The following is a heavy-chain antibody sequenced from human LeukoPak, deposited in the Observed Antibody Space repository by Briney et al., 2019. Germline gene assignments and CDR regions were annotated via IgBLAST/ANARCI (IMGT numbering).Heavy chain of an antibody. V-gene: IGHV1-18*01. D-gene: IGHD3-3*01. CDR3: ATIYDFRDGY. CDR1: GYTFTSYG. Sequence: ASVKVSCKASGYTFTSYGISWVRQAPGQGLEWMGWISAYNGNTNYAQKFQGRVTMTEDTSTDTAYMELSSLRSEDTAVYYCATIYDFRDGYWGQGTLVTVSS. J-gene: IGHJ4*02. CDR2: ISAYNGNT.